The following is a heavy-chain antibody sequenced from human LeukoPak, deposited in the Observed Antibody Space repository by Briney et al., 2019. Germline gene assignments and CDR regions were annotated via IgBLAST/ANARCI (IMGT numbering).Heavy chain of an antibody. V-gene: IGHV4-38-2*02. Sequence: SETLSLTCTVSGYSISSGYYWGWIRQPPGKGLEWIGSIYHSGSTYYNPSLKSRVTISVDTSKNQFSLKLSPVTAADTAVYYCAVTGYYDFWSGSFDYWGQGTLVTVSS. CDR1: GYSISSGYY. D-gene: IGHD3-3*01. CDR3: AVTGYYDFWSGSFDY. J-gene: IGHJ4*02. CDR2: IYHSGST.